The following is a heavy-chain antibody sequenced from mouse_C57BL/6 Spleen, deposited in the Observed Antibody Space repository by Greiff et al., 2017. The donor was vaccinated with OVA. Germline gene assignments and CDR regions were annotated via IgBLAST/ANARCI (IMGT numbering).Heavy chain of an antibody. V-gene: IGHV1-81*01. D-gene: IGHD4-1*01. J-gene: IGHJ2*01. CDR3: ARGGDWDVDY. CDR1: GYTFTSYG. CDR2: IYPRSGNT. Sequence: VKLVESGAELARPGASVKLSCKASGYTFTSYGISWVKQRTGQGLEWIGEIYPRSGNTYYNEKFKGKATLTADKSSSTAYMELRSLTSEDSAVYFCARGGDWDVDYWGQGTTLTVSS.